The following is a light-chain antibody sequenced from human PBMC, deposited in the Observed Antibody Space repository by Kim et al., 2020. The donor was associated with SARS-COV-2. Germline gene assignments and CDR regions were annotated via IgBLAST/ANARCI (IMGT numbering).Light chain of an antibody. CDR3: CSYAGSSTWL. CDR2: EVT. CDR1: SSDVGSYTF. V-gene: IGLV2-23*02. J-gene: IGLJ3*02. Sequence: GQSITISCTVTSSDVGSYTFVSWYQQYPGKAPKLMIYEVTKRPSGVSNRFSGSKSGNTASLTISGLQAGDEADYYCCSYAGSSTWLFGGGTKLTVL.